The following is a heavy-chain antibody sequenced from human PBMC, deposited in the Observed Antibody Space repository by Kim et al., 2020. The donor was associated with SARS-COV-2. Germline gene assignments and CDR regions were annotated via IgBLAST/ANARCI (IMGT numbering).Heavy chain of an antibody. CDR1: GYTFTGYY. CDR2: INPNSGGT. D-gene: IGHD3-10*01. J-gene: IGHJ4*02. V-gene: IGHV1-2*02. Sequence: ASVKVSCKASGYTFTGYYMHWVRQAPGQGLEWMGWINPNSGGTNYAQKFQGRVTMTRDTSISTAYMELSRLRSDDTAVYYCARAFADVSGLGYWGQGTLVTVSS. CDR3: ARAFADVSGLGY.